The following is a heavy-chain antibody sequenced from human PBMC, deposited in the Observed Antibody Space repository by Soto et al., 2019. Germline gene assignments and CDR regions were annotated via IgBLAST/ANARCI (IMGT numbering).Heavy chain of an antibody. J-gene: IGHJ4*02. D-gene: IGHD6-13*01. CDR3: VRDLQRFSSWYDYLDS. V-gene: IGHV1-18*01. CDR2: ISNYNGNT. CDR1: GYAFDNYG. Sequence: QVQLVQSGDEVEKPGASVKISCKASGYAFDNYGISWVRQAPGQGPEWMGWISNYNGNTNYAQKFQDRVTMTTDRSTSTAHMELRSLRSDDTAVYYCVRDLQRFSSWYDYLDSWGQGTRVTVSS.